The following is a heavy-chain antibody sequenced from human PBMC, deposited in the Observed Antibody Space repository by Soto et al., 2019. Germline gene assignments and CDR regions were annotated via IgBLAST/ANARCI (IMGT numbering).Heavy chain of an antibody. CDR1: GDSIISSDFY. CDR2: IFYLESS. Sequence: SETLSLTCTVSGDSIISSDFYWGWVRQPPGKGLEWIGSIFYLESSYYNPSLKCRVTMSVDTSKNPFSLRLRAVTAADTALYFCARPSLALRKNSWFDPWGQGIMVTVSS. CDR3: ARPSLALRKNSWFDP. V-gene: IGHV4-39*01. D-gene: IGHD3-3*02. J-gene: IGHJ5*02.